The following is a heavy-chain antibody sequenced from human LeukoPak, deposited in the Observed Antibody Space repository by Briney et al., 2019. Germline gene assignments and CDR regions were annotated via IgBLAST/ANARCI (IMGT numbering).Heavy chain of an antibody. Sequence: GGSLRLSCAASGYTFTSYAMHWVRQAPGQRLEWMGWINTGNGNTKYSQNFQGRVTITRDTSASTAYMDLSSLRSEDTAVYYCARDESYAVYWGQGTLVTVSS. V-gene: IGHV1-3*04. CDR2: INTGNGNT. CDR1: GYTFTSYA. D-gene: IGHD3-10*01. J-gene: IGHJ4*02. CDR3: ARDESYAVY.